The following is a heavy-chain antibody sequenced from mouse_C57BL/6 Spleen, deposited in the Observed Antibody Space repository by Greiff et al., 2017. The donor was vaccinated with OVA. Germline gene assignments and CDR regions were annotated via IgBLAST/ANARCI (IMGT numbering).Heavy chain of an antibody. J-gene: IGHJ3*01. Sequence: QVQLQQSGAELVRPGASVTLSCKASGYTFTDYEMHWVKQTTVHGLEWIGAIDPETGGTAYNQKFKGKAILTADKSSSTAYMELRSLTSEDSAFYYCTRGDYSWFAYWGPAPLVTFSA. CDR3: TRGDYSWFAY. V-gene: IGHV1-15*01. CDR1: GYTFTDYE. CDR2: IDPETGGT. D-gene: IGHD1-1*01.